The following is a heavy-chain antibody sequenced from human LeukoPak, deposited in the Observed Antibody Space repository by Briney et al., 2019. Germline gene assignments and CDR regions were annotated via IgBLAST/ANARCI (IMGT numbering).Heavy chain of an antibody. CDR2: IDFDGRGT. D-gene: IGHD5-24*01. CDR3: ARGGDGSNSLINY. Sequence: GGSLRLSCAASGFIFSNYWMHWVRHAPGKGLVWVARIDFDGRGTDYADSVKGRFTIFRDNAKNTLYLQLNSLRGEDTAVYYCARGGDGSNSLINYWGQGTLVTVSS. J-gene: IGHJ4*02. V-gene: IGHV3-74*01. CDR1: GFIFSNYW.